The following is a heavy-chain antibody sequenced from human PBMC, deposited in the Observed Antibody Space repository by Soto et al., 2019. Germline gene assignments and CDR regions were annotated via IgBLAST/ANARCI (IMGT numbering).Heavy chain of an antibody. CDR1: GGTFSSYT. CDR3: ARDGCSGGSCYRRQPFDI. CDR2: IIPIFGTA. J-gene: IGHJ3*02. D-gene: IGHD2-15*01. Sequence: SAVNLSCQASGGTFSSYTSRRVRQGPGEPLEWMGGIIPIFGTANYAQKFQGRVTITADESTSTAYMELSSLRSEDTAVYYCARDGCSGGSCYRRQPFDIWGQGTIVT. V-gene: IGHV1-69*01.